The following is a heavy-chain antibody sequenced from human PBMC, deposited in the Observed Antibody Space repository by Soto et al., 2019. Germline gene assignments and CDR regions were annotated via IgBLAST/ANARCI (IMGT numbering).Heavy chain of an antibody. J-gene: IGHJ4*02. D-gene: IGHD1-26*01. CDR1: GYTFTSYG. CDR3: ARGVGSGSYSAAPIDY. V-gene: IGHV1-18*01. CDR2: INAYNGNT. Sequence: GASVKVSCKASGYTFTSYGISWVRQAPGQGLEWMGWINAYNGNTKYAQKLQGRVTITTDTSTSTAYMELSSLRSEDTAVYYCARGVGSGSYSAAPIDYWGQGTLVTVS.